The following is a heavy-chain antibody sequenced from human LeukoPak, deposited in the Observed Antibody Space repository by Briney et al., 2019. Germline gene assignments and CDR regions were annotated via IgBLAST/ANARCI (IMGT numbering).Heavy chain of an antibody. CDR1: GGSISSYY. V-gene: IGHV4-59*08. CDR2: IYYSGST. J-gene: IGHJ4*02. CDR3: ARTTRYYDSSGCFDF. D-gene: IGHD3-22*01. Sequence: SETLSLTCTVSGGSISSYYWSWIRQPPGKGLEWIAYIYYSGSTNYSPSLKSRVTISVDTSKNQFSLKMSSVTAADTAVYYCARTTRYYDSSGCFDFWGQGTLVTVSS.